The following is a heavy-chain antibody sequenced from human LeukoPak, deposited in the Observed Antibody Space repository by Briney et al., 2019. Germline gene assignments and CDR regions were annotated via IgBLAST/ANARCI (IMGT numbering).Heavy chain of an antibody. CDR2: IKQDGSES. CDR3: AKAFPTLDYDYVWGSYRVDAFDI. Sequence: PGGSLRLSCAASRFTFSRYWMSWVRQAPGKGLEWVANIKQDGSESYYVDSVSGRFTISRDNAKNPLFLEMNRLRAEDTAVYYCAKAFPTLDYDYVWGSYRVDAFDIWGQGTMVTVSS. CDR1: RFTFSRYW. J-gene: IGHJ3*02. D-gene: IGHD3-16*02. V-gene: IGHV3-7*05.